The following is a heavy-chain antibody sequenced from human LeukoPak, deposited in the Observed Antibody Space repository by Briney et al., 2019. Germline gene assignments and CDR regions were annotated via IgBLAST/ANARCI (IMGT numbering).Heavy chain of an antibody. CDR2: ISSSGST. V-gene: IGHV4-61*02. J-gene: IGHJ4*02. Sequence: SETLSLTCTVSGDSISSGDYYWSWIRQPAGKGLEWIGRISSSGSTNYNPSLKSRVTISVDTSKNQFSLKLSSVTAADTAVYYCARGLRQLVRSWHYWGQGTLVTVSS. CDR1: GDSISSGDYY. D-gene: IGHD6-6*01. CDR3: ARGLRQLVRSWHY.